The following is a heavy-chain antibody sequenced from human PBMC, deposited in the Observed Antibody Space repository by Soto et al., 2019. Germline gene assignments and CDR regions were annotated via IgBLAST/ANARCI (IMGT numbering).Heavy chain of an antibody. CDR3: ARLRLTGYFDY. Sequence: QVQLVESGGGLVKPGGSRRLSGVASGFTFSGHYMTWIREAPGKGLEWLSYISTSSSYTNYADSVKGRFTISRDNAMNSLYLQMNSLRAEDTAVYYCARLRLTGYFDYWGQGTLVTVSS. CDR1: GFTFSGHY. CDR2: ISTSSSYT. J-gene: IGHJ4*02. V-gene: IGHV3-11*05.